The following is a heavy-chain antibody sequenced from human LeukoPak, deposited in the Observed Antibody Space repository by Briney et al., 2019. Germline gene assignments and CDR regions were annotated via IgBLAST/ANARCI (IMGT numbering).Heavy chain of an antibody. CDR3: ASYITIFGVALWSTIDY. CDR2: ISISSSPI. Sequence: GGSLRLSCAASGFTFSSYSMNWVRQAPGKGLEWVSYISISSSPIYYADSVKGRFTISRDNSKNTLYLQMNSLRAEDTAVYYCASYITIFGVALWSTIDYWGQGTLVTVSS. V-gene: IGHV3-48*01. J-gene: IGHJ4*02. D-gene: IGHD3-3*01. CDR1: GFTFSSYS.